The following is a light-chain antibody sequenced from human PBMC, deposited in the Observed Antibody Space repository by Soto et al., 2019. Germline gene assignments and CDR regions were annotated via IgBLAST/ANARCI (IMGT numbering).Light chain of an antibody. J-gene: IGLJ2*01. Sequence: QSALTQPASVSGSPGQSITISCTGTSSDVGSYNLVSWYQQHPGKAPKLMIYEGSKRPSGVSNRFSGSKSGNTASLTISGLKAEDEADYCCCSYAGSSTLVFGGGTKLTVL. CDR2: EGS. CDR1: SSDVGSYNL. V-gene: IGLV2-23*01. CDR3: CSYAGSSTLV.